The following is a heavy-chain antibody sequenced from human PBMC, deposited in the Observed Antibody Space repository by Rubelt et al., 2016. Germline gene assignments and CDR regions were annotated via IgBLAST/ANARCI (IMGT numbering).Heavy chain of an antibody. CDR3: ASDCSGGSCQDY. D-gene: IGHD2-15*01. V-gene: IGHV3-7*01. J-gene: IGHJ4*02. Sequence: EVQLVESGGGLVQPGGSLRLSCAASGFTFSSYWMSWVRQAPGKGLEWVANIKQDGSEKYYVYSGKGRFTISRDNAKNSLYLQMNSLRAEDTAVYYCASDCSGGSCQDYWGQGTLVTVSS. CDR1: GFTFSSYW. CDR2: IKQDGSEK.